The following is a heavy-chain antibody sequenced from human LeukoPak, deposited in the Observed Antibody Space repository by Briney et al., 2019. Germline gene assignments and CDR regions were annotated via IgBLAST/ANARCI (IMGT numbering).Heavy chain of an antibody. J-gene: IGHJ4*02. CDR1: GFTFSSYG. V-gene: IGHV3-33*01. D-gene: IGHD3-22*01. Sequence: HPGGSLRLSCAASGFTFSSYGMHGVRQAPGKGLEWVAVIWYDGSNKYYADSVKGRFTISRDNSKNTLYLQMNSLRAEDTAVYYCARGINYYDSSGYTHTFDYWGQGTLVTVSS. CDR2: IWYDGSNK. CDR3: ARGINYYDSSGYTHTFDY.